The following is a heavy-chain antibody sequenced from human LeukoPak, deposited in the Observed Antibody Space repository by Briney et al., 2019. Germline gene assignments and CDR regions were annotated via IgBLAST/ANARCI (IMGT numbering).Heavy chain of an antibody. V-gene: IGHV4-30-4*01. CDR1: GGSINNYY. Sequence: SETLSLTCTVSGGSINNYYWSWIRQPPGKGLEWIGYIYYSGSTYYNPSLKSRVTISVDTSKNQFSLKLSSVTAADTAVYYCARDSYFDFWSGSPRLDYWGQGTLVTVSS. J-gene: IGHJ4*02. CDR2: IYYSGST. CDR3: ARDSYFDFWSGSPRLDY. D-gene: IGHD3-3*01.